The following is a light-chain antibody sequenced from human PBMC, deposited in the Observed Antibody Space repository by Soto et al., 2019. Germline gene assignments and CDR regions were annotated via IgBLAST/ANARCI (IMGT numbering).Light chain of an antibody. J-gene: IGLJ1*01. V-gene: IGLV1-51*01. Sequence: QPVLTPLPSVSAAPGQKVTISCSGSSSNIGGNSVSWYQQLPGPAPKLLIHDDNKRPSGIPGRFSGSKSGTSATLGITGFQTGDEADYYCGSWDSSLSAYVFGTGTKVTVL. CDR3: GSWDSSLSAYV. CDR2: DDN. CDR1: SSNIGGNS.